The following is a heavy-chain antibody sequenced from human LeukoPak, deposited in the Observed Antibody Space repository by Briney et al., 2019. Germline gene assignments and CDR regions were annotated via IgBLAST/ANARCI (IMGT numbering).Heavy chain of an antibody. V-gene: IGHV3-21*01. CDR1: GFTFSSYS. D-gene: IGHD3-10*01. CDR2: ISSSSSYI. Sequence: PGGSLRLSCAASGFTFSSYSMNWVRQAPGKGLEWVSSISSSSSYIYYADSVKGRFTISRGNAKNSLYLQMNSLRAEDTAVYYCASVDAMVRGVIVAFDIWGQGTMVTVSS. J-gene: IGHJ3*02. CDR3: ASVDAMVRGVIVAFDI.